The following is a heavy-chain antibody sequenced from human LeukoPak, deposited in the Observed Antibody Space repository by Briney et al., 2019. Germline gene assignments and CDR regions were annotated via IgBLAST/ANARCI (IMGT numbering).Heavy chain of an antibody. Sequence: PGGSLRLSCAASGFTVSSNYMSWVRQAPGKGLEWVSVIYSGGSTYYADSVKGRFTISRDNSKNTLYLQMNSLRAEDTAVYYCARDLIAVAGNASDYWGQGTLVTVSS. J-gene: IGHJ4*02. CDR2: IYSGGST. D-gene: IGHD6-19*01. CDR1: GFTVSSNY. CDR3: ARDLIAVAGNASDY. V-gene: IGHV3-53*01.